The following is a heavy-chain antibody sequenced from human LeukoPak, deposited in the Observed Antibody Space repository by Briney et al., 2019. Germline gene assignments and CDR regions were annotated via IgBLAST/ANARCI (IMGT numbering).Heavy chain of an antibody. D-gene: IGHD3-3*01. CDR2: INTRTDGATT. V-gene: IGHV3-15*01. CDR1: GFAFSVYS. CDR3: TTEFWYYFNN. Sequence: GGSLRLSCAASGFAFSVYSINWVRQAPGQGLEWVGRINTRTDGATTTYAAPVKGRFTISRDDSKSTLYLEMNSLKTEDTAVYYCTTEFWYYFNNWGQGTLVTVSS. J-gene: IGHJ4*02.